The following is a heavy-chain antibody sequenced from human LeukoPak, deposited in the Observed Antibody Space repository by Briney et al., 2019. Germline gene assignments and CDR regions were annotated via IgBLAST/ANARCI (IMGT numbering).Heavy chain of an antibody. CDR3: ARARGSAYPDY. D-gene: IGHD3-22*01. CDR2: INDSGST. J-gene: IGHJ4*02. CDR1: GGSFSGYY. Sequence: SETLSLTCAVHGGSFSGYYRSWTRQPLGKGLEWIGEINDSGSTNYNPSLKSRVTISVDTSKNQFSLKLSSVAAADTAVYYCARARGSAYPDYWGQGTLVTVSS. V-gene: IGHV4-34*01.